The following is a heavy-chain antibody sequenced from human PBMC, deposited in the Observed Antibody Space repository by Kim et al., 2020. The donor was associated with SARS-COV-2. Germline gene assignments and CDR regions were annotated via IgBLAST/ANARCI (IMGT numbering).Heavy chain of an antibody. CDR3: AIRIAVTGTIDY. D-gene: IGHD6-19*01. V-gene: IGHV3-23*01. J-gene: IGHJ4*02. Sequence: YYADSVKGRFTVSRDNSKNELNLEMNSLTVEDTAVYYCAIRIAVTGTIDYWGQGTLVTVSS.